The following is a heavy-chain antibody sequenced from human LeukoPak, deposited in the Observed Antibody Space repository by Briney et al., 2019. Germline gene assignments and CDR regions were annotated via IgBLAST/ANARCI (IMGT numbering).Heavy chain of an antibody. CDR3: TRAFSIVSRLDP. V-gene: IGHV4-39*01. J-gene: IGHJ5*02. CDR1: GGSVRDTIYY. D-gene: IGHD3-3*02. CDR2: IYYSGLS. Sequence: SETLSLTCNVSGGSVRDTIYYWVWVRQPPGKGLEWIASIYYSGLSYYNPSLKSRVAISVDTSTNQFSLQVSSVTAADTAVYFCTRAFSIVSRLDPWGQGTLVTVSS.